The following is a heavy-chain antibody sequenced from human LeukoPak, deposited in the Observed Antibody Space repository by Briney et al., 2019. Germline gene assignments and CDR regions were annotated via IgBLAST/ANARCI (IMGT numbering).Heavy chain of an antibody. CDR2: ISYDGSNK. CDR3: ARDRDDCFILSGYKVRHYFDY. V-gene: IGHV3-30*04. Sequence: GVSLRLSCAAYGFTVNNFAMHWVRQAPGKGREWGVVISYDGSNKYYADHVRGRFTISRDNCKNTLYLQMNSLRAEDTAYYYCARDRDDCFILSGYKVRHYFDYLGEGALVAV. J-gene: IGHJ4*02. CDR1: GFTVNNFA. D-gene: IGHD3-9*01.